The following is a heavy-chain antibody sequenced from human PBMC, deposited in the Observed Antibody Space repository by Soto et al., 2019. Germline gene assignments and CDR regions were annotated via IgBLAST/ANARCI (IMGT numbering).Heavy chain of an antibody. V-gene: IGHV1-2*04. CDR3: ARVNDGSSLFDY. CDR2: INPNSGGT. D-gene: IGHD1-26*01. Sequence: QVQLVQSGAEVKKPGASVKVSCKASGYTFTGNYIHWVRQAPGQGLEWMGRINPNSGGTNYAQKFQDWVTMTRDTSISTAYMELSRLRSGDTAVYYCARVNDGSSLFDYWGQGTLVTVSS. CDR1: GYTFTGNY. J-gene: IGHJ4*02.